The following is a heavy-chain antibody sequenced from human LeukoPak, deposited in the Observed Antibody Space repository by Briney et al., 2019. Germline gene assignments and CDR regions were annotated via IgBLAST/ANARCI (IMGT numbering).Heavy chain of an antibody. D-gene: IGHD2-15*01. CDR1: GFTFNNYA. Sequence: PGRSLRLSCAASGFTFNNYALHWVRQAPGKGLECVSAISTNGDSTYYANSVKGRFTISRDNSKNTLYLQMGSLRAEDMAVYYCARYCNGVNCYSGYDYWGQGTLVTVSS. J-gene: IGHJ4*02. CDR2: ISTNGDST. CDR3: ARYCNGVNCYSGYDY. V-gene: IGHV3-64*01.